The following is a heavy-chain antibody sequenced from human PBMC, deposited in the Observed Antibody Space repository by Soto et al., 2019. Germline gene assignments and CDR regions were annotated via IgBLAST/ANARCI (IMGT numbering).Heavy chain of an antibody. V-gene: IGHV3-74*01. D-gene: IGHD3-22*01. CDR3: ARGGIIVG. J-gene: IGHJ4*02. Sequence: GGSLRLSCAASGFTSSNYWMHWVRQAPGKGLVWVSRIKSDGSSTSYADSVKGRFTISRDNSKNTLYLQMNSLTTDDTAVYYCARGGIIVGWGQGTLVTVSS. CDR2: IKSDGSST. CDR1: GFTSSNYW.